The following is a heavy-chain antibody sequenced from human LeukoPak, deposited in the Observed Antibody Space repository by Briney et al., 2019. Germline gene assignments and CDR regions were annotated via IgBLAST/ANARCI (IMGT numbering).Heavy chain of an antibody. CDR1: GFTFSSYS. CDR2: ISPDGINT. V-gene: IGHV3-30*03. J-gene: IGHJ3*02. D-gene: IGHD3-9*01. Sequence: GGSLRLSCAASGFTFSSYSMNWVRQAPGKGLEWVAVISPDGINTYYADSVKGRLTISRDNSKNTLYLEMNSQRTEDTALYYCATKIFSDGFDTWGQGTMVTVSS. CDR3: ATKIFSDGFDT.